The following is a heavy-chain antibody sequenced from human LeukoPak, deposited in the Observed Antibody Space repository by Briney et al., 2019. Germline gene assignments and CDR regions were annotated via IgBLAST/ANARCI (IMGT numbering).Heavy chain of an antibody. J-gene: IGHJ6*03. CDR3: ARGRKSNYDILTGYYTSYYYYYMDV. D-gene: IGHD3-9*01. CDR2: IYYSGST. Sequence: SETLSLTCTVSGGSISSSSSYWGWIRQPPGKGLEWIGTIYYSGSTYYNPSLKSRVTISVDTSKNQFSLKLSSVTAADTAVYYCARGRKSNYDILTGYYTSYYYYYMDVWGKGTTVTISS. CDR1: GGSISSSSSY. V-gene: IGHV4-39*07.